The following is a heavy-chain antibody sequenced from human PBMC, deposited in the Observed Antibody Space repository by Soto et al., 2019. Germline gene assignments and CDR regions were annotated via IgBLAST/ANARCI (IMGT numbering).Heavy chain of an antibody. Sequence: DVQLLESGGRLVQPGGSLRLSCAASGFTFNAYSLSWVRQAPGKGLEWVSAISTTGGSTYYADSAKGRFTISRDNSQNTLSLQMNSLRAEDTAVYYCARPDGATYNFRYWGQGTLVTVSS. V-gene: IGHV3-23*01. CDR2: ISTTGGST. J-gene: IGHJ4*02. CDR1: GFTFNAYS. D-gene: IGHD1-1*01. CDR3: ARPDGATYNFRY.